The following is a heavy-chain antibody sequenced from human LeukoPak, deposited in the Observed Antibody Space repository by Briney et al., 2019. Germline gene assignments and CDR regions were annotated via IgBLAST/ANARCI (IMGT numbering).Heavy chain of an antibody. CDR1: GGSFSAYY. Sequence: SETLSLTCAVYGGSFSAYYWSWIRQSPGKGLQWIAEVNHRGDTNYNPSVKGRVTISVDTSKNQFSLKVTSLTAADRAVYYCARGPTISETGYFDYWGQGTLVTVSS. CDR2: VNHRGDT. V-gene: IGHV4-34*01. J-gene: IGHJ4*03. D-gene: IGHD1-1*01. CDR3: ARGPTISETGYFDY.